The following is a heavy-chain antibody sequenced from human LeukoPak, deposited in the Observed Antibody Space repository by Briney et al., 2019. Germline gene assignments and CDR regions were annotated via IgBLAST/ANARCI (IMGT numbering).Heavy chain of an antibody. CDR3: ARGKCDRSAYCPPDY. CDR1: GGSISSYY. V-gene: IGHV4-59*01. CDR2: IYYSGST. Sequence: PSETLSLTCAVSGGSISSYYWSWIRQPAGRGLEWIGDIYYSGSTNYNPSLKSRVIISADTSKNQFSLKLSSVTAADTAVYYCARGKCDRSAYCPPDYWGQGTLVTVSS. D-gene: IGHD3-22*01. J-gene: IGHJ4*02.